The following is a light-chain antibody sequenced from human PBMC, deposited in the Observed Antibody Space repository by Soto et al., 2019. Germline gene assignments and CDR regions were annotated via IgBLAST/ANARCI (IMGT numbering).Light chain of an antibody. J-gene: IGKJ1*01. CDR2: GAS. CDR3: QQYNNWPQT. CDR1: QTVNNN. V-gene: IGKV3-15*01. Sequence: VMTQAPATLPVSPGEGATLSCRASQTVNNNVAWYQLKDGQVPRLLIYGASTRATDIPARFSGSGSGTEFTLTISGLQSEDFAEYHCQQYNNWPQTFGQGTKVDIK.